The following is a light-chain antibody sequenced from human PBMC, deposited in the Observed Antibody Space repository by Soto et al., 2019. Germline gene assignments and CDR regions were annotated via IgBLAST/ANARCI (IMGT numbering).Light chain of an antibody. CDR2: DVH. CDR3: SSYTASTPFYV. J-gene: IGLJ1*01. Sequence: QPVLTQPASVSGSPGQSITISCTGARTDVDGHDYVSWYQQHPGQAPKLIIFDVHNRPSGVSSRFSGSKSGDTASLTISGLRAEDDGDYYCSSYTASTPFYVFGTGTQLTVL. V-gene: IGLV2-14*03. CDR1: RTDVDGHDY.